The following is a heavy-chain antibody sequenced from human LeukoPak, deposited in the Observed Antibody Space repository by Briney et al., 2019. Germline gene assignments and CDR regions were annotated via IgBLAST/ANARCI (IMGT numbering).Heavy chain of an antibody. CDR1: GYSYTSYW. Sequence: GESLKISCRGPGYSYTSYWIAWVRQMPGKGLEWMGIIYPGDSETRYSPSFQGQVTISADKSISTAYLQWSSLKASDTAMYYCARRVAALGAFDIWGQGTMVTVSS. D-gene: IGHD6-19*01. CDR3: ARRVAALGAFDI. J-gene: IGHJ3*02. V-gene: IGHV5-51*01. CDR2: IYPGDSET.